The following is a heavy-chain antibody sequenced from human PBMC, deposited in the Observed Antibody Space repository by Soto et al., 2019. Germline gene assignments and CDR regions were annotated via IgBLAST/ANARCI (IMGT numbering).Heavy chain of an antibody. CDR3: ARGLDVVVPAAMEFDP. CDR1: GFTFTSYD. Sequence: GASVKVSCKASGFTFTSYDINWVRQATGQGLEWMGWMNPNSGNTGYAQKFQGRVTMTRNTSISTAYMELSSLRSEDTAVYYCARGLDVVVPAAMEFDPWGQGTLVTVSS. J-gene: IGHJ5*02. V-gene: IGHV1-8*01. CDR2: MNPNSGNT. D-gene: IGHD2-2*01.